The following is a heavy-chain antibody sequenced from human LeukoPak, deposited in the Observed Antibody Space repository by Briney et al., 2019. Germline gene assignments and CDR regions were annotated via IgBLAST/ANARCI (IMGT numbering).Heavy chain of an antibody. CDR1: GFTVSSNY. Sequence: GGSLRLSCAASGFTVSSNYMSWVRQAPGKGLEWVSVIYSGGGTYYADSVKGRFTISRDNSKNTLYLQMNSLRAEDTAVYYCARDLTGYSSSWSGSYWGQGTLVTVSS. CDR2: IYSGGGT. J-gene: IGHJ4*02. V-gene: IGHV3-53*01. D-gene: IGHD6-13*01. CDR3: ARDLTGYSSSWSGSY.